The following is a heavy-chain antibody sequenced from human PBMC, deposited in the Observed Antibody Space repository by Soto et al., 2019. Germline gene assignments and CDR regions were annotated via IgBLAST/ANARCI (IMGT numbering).Heavy chain of an antibody. Sequence: QLQLQESGPGLVKPSETLSLTCTVSGGSISSSSYYWGWIRQPPGKGLEWIGSIYYSGSTYYNPSLKSRVTISVDTSKNQFSLKLSSVTAADTAVYYCARKEGRKFGLAADSSGYYGKPGRSDAFDIWGQGTMVTVSS. CDR3: ARKEGRKFGLAADSSGYYGKPGRSDAFDI. CDR1: GGSISSSSYY. J-gene: IGHJ3*02. V-gene: IGHV4-39*01. D-gene: IGHD3-22*01. CDR2: IYYSGST.